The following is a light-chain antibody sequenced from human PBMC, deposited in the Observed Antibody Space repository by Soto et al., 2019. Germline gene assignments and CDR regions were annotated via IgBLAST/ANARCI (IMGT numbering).Light chain of an antibody. CDR1: QSVSSSY. J-gene: IGKJ1*01. Sequence: EIVLTQSPGTLSLSPGARATLSCRASQSVSSSYLAWYQQKPGQAPRLLIYGASSRATGIPDRFSGSGSGTDFTLTVSRLEPEDFALYYCQQYGSSPPWTFGQGTKVDI. V-gene: IGKV3-20*01. CDR3: QQYGSSPPWT. CDR2: GAS.